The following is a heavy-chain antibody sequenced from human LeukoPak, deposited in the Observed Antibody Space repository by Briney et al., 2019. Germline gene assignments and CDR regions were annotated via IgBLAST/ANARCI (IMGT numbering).Heavy chain of an antibody. V-gene: IGHV3-7*01. Sequence: GGSLRLSCVASGFPFSGNWMDWVRQAPGKGREWVGKINKDGTKQDYAASVKGRFSISRDNAKNSLYLQMNSLRAEDTAVYYCSRSLDYLGQGALVTVSS. J-gene: IGHJ4*02. CDR1: GFPFSGNW. CDR3: SRSLDY. CDR2: INKDGTKQ.